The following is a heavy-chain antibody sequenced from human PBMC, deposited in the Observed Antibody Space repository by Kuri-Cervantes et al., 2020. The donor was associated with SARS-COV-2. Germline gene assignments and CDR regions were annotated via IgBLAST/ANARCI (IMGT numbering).Heavy chain of an antibody. CDR1: GGTFSSYA. CDR3: ARVSDMYYDFWSGIGDVGYYYYYMDV. V-gene: IGHV1-69*05. CDR2: IIPIFGTA. D-gene: IGHD3-3*01. Sequence: SVKVPCKASGGTFSSYAISWVRQAPGQGLEWMGGIIPIFGTANYAQKFQGRVTITTDESTSTAYMELSSLRSEDTAVYYCARVSDMYYDFWSGIGDVGYYYYYMDVWGRGTTVTVSS. J-gene: IGHJ6*03.